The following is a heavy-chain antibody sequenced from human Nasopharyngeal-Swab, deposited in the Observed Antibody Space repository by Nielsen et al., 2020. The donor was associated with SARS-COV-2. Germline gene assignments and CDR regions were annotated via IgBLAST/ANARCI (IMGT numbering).Heavy chain of an antibody. CDR3: ASTRYNFAGDRDDAFDI. Sequence: SQTLSLTCAISGDSVSSNSAAWNWIRPSPSRGLEWLGRTYYRSKWYNDYAVSVKSRITINPDTSKNQFSLQLNSVTPEDTAVYYCASTRYNFAGDRDDAFDIWGQGTMVTVSS. V-gene: IGHV6-1*01. J-gene: IGHJ3*02. CDR2: TYYRSKWYN. CDR1: GDSVSSNSAA. D-gene: IGHD1-20*01.